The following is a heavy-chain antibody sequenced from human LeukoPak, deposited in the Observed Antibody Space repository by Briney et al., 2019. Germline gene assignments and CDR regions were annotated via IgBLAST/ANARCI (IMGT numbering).Heavy chain of an antibody. D-gene: IGHD3-9*01. CDR3: ARSYYDILIGYHQDY. CDR2: ISAYNGNT. Sequence: ASVKVSCKASGYTFTSYGISWVRQAPGQGLEWMGWISAYNGNTNYAQKLQGRVTMTTDTSTSTAYMELRSLRSDDTAVYYCARSYYDILIGYHQDYWGQGTLVTVSS. V-gene: IGHV1-18*01. CDR1: GYTFTSYG. J-gene: IGHJ4*02.